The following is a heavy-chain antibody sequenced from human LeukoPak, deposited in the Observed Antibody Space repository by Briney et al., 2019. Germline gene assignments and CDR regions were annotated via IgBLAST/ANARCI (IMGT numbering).Heavy chain of an antibody. D-gene: IGHD6-19*01. V-gene: IGHV4-34*01. CDR1: GGSFSGYY. Sequence: SETLSLTCAVYGGSFSGYYWSWIRQPPGKGLEWIGEINHSGSTNYNPSLKSRVTISVDTSKNQFSLKLSSVTAADTAVYYCARLRPPNPGYSSGWYPYYYYYMDVWGKGTTVTIT. CDR3: ARLRPPNPGYSSGWYPYYYYYMDV. CDR2: INHSGST. J-gene: IGHJ6*03.